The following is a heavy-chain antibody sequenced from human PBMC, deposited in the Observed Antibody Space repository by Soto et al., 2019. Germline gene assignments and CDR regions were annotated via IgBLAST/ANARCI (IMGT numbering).Heavy chain of an antibody. V-gene: IGHV3-21*01. D-gene: IGHD3-22*01. Sequence: GGSLRLSCAASGFTFSSYSMNWVRQAPGKGLEWVSSISSSSSYIYYADSVKGRFTISRDNAKNSLYLQMNSLRAEDTAVYYCARDXKAIVVVPDLDYYGMDVWGQGTTVTVSS. CDR1: GFTFSSYS. J-gene: IGHJ6*02. CDR2: ISSSSSYI. CDR3: ARDXKAIVVVPDLDYYGMDV.